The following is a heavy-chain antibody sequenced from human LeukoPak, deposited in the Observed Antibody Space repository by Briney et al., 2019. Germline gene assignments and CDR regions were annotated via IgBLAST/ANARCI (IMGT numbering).Heavy chain of an antibody. CDR2: IYYSGST. D-gene: IGHD1-26*01. V-gene: IGHV4-59*08. Sequence: PSETLSLTCTVSGGSISSYYWSWIRQPPGKGLEWIGYIYYSGSTNYNPSLKSRVTISVDTSKNQFSLKLSSVTAADTAVYYCARQWELPLFDYWGQGTLVTVSS. CDR3: ARQWELPLFDY. CDR1: GGSISSYY. J-gene: IGHJ4*02.